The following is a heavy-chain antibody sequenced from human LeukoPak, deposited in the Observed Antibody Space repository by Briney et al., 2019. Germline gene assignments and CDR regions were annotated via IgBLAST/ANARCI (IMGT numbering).Heavy chain of an antibody. CDR2: MNPNSGNT. V-gene: IGHV1-8*01. CDR1: GYTFTSYD. Sequence: ASVKVSCKASGYTFTSYDINWVRQATGQGLEWMGWMNPNSGNTGYAQKFQGRVTMTTDTSTSTAYMELRSLRSDDTAVYYCARTTPSWWIQPRTGFDPWGQGTLVTVSS. J-gene: IGHJ5*02. CDR3: ARTTPSWWIQPRTGFDP. D-gene: IGHD5-18*01.